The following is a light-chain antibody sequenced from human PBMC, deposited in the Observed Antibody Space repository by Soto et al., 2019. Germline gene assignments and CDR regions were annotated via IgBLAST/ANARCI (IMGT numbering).Light chain of an antibody. V-gene: IGKV1-39*01. CDR1: QSISIY. J-gene: IGKJ5*01. CDR2: GAS. Sequence: KITHSPCALSASVSNGVTITCRISQSISIYLNWYQLKPGKAPNLLMYGASYLKSGVPTRFSGSGSGTDFTLTISSLQPEDFAIYYCQHTYTTPEITVGQGTRLEIK. CDR3: QHTYTTPEIT.